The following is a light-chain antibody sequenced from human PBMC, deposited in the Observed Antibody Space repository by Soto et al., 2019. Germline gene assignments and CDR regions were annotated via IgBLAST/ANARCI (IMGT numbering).Light chain of an antibody. V-gene: IGKV3-15*01. CDR1: QSVRSN. J-gene: IGKJ1*01. Sequence: EVVMTQSPATLSVSPGERVTLSCRASQSVRSNLAWYQQKPGQSPRLLIYGAYTRATGIQARFSGSGSGTEFTLTIRSLQSEDFAVYFCQQYYNWPRTFGQGTKVDI. CDR2: GAY. CDR3: QQYYNWPRT.